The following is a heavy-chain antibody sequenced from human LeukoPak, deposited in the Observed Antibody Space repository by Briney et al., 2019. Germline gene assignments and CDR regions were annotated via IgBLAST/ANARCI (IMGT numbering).Heavy chain of an antibody. D-gene: IGHD2/OR15-2a*01. CDR1: GVIFSSYA. Sequence: PGGSLRLSCAASGVIFSSYAMSWVRQAPGKGLEWVSAISGSSGSIYYADSVKGRFTISRDNSKNTLYLQMSSLRAEDTAVYYCAKTRDTTSGAWGQGTPVTVSS. CDR3: AKTRDTTSGA. J-gene: IGHJ5*02. V-gene: IGHV3-23*01. CDR2: ISGSSGSI.